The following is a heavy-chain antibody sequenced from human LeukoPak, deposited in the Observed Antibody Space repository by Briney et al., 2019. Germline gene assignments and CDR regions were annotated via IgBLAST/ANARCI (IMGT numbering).Heavy chain of an antibody. D-gene: IGHD3-3*01. CDR1: GFTFSSYA. Sequence: GGSLRLSCAASGFTFSSYAMSWVRQAPGKGLQWVSAISGIGGSTYYEDSVKGRFTISRDNSKNTLYLQMITLRAEDTAVYYCAKSLYYDFWSGYYNDYWGQGTLVTVSS. V-gene: IGHV3-23*01. CDR3: AKSLYYDFWSGYYNDY. CDR2: ISGIGGST. J-gene: IGHJ4*02.